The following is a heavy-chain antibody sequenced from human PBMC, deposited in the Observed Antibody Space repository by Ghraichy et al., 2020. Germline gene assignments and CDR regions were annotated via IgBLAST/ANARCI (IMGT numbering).Heavy chain of an antibody. V-gene: IGHV2-5*02. D-gene: IGHD3-16*02. CDR2: IYWDDDK. Sequence: SGPTLVKPTQTLTLTCTFSGFSLTTRGVGVGWIRQPPGKALEWLALIYWDDDKRYNPSLKSRLTITKDTSKNQVVLTMTNMDPVDTATYYCAHRPRSLIAEYFQDWGQGTLVTVSS. CDR3: AHRPRSLIAEYFQD. J-gene: IGHJ1*01. CDR1: GFSLTTRGVG.